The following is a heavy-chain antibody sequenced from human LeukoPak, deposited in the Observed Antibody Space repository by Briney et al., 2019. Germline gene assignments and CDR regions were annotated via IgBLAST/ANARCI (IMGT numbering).Heavy chain of an antibody. V-gene: IGHV1-18*01. J-gene: IGHJ4*02. CDR2: ISAYNGNT. CDR1: GYTFTSYG. Sequence: ASVKVSCKTSGYTFTSYGVSWVRQAPGQGLEWMGWISAYNGNTDYPQRLQGRVTMTTDTSTNTANMELRSLTSDDTAVYYCARVGAYCTSTSCLDYWGQGTLVTVSS. D-gene: IGHD2-2*01. CDR3: ARVGAYCTSTSCLDY.